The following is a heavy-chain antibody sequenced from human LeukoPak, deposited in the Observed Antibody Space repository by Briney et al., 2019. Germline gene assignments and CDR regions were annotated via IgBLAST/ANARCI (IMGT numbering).Heavy chain of an antibody. D-gene: IGHD1-14*01. CDR2: INPNSGGT. CDR3: ARGIQTAGRDY. Sequence: ASVKVSCKASGYTFSDYYMHWVRQAPGQGLEWMGWINPNSGGTNYAQKFQGRVTMTRDTSITTGYMELSRLRSDDTAVYYCARGIQTAGRDYWGQGTLVTVSS. V-gene: IGHV1-2*02. CDR1: GYTFSDYY. J-gene: IGHJ4*02.